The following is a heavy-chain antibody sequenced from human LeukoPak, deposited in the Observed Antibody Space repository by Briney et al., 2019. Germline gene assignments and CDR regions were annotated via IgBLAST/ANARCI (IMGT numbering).Heavy chain of an antibody. V-gene: IGHV3-21*01. Sequence: GGSLRLSCAASGFTFSSYSMNWVRQAPGKGLEWVSSIGSSSSYIYYADSVKGRFTISRDNAKNSLYLQMNSLRAEDTAVYYCARGYSYGYPLYYFDYWGQGTLVTVSS. D-gene: IGHD5-18*01. J-gene: IGHJ4*02. CDR1: GFTFSSYS. CDR2: IGSSSSYI. CDR3: ARGYSYGYPLYYFDY.